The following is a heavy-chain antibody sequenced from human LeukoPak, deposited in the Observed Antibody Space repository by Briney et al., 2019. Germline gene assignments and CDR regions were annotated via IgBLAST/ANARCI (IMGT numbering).Heavy chain of an antibody. CDR2: IIPILGIA. J-gene: IGHJ5*02. CDR1: GGTFSSYA. Sequence: ASVKVSCKASGGTFSSYAISWVRQAPGQGLEWMGRIIPILGIANYAQKLQGRVTITADKSTSTAYMELSSLRSEDTAVYYCARDFSPYYYDSSGYNPGWFDPWGQGTLVTVSS. CDR3: ARDFSPYYYDSSGYNPGWFDP. D-gene: IGHD3-22*01. V-gene: IGHV1-69*04.